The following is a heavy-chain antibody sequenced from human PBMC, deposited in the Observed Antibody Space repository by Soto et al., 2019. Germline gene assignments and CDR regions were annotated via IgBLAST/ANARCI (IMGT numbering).Heavy chain of an antibody. CDR2: IRRKTDNYAT. CDR1: GFTFSDST. Sequence: GVLRLSCEASGFTFSDSTIYWVRQASGKGLKWVGRIRRKTDNYATEFAESLRGRFTISRDNAKNSLYLQMNSLRAEDTAFYYCAKDISRVPYYFDYWGQGTLVTVSS. V-gene: IGHV3-73*01. D-gene: IGHD5-12*01. J-gene: IGHJ4*02. CDR3: AKDISRVPYYFDY.